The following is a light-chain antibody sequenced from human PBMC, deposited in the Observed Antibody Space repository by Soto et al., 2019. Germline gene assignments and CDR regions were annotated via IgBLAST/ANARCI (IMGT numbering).Light chain of an antibody. CDR3: LLYYGGAGV. V-gene: IGLV7-43*01. J-gene: IGLJ1*01. Sequence: QAVVTQEPSVTVSPGGTVTLTCAPTTGAVTSGNFPSWFQQKPGQPPRALIYSIDSKHSWTTARFSGSLLEGKAGLTLSGAQPEDEADYYCLLYYGGAGVFGTGTKLTVL. CDR1: TGAVTSGNF. CDR2: SID.